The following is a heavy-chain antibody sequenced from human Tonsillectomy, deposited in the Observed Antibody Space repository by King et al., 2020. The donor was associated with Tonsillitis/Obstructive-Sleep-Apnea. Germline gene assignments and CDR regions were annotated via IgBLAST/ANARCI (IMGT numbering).Heavy chain of an antibody. CDR3: ARRDTEYFDY. CDR2: IDYSGST. V-gene: IGHV4-39*01. CDR1: GGSISSSRYY. Sequence: QLQESGPGLVKPSETLSLTCTVSGGSISSSRYYWGWIRQPPGKGLEWIGSIDYSGSTYYNPPLKSRVSISVSTSKNQFSLKLSSVTAADTAVYYCARRDTEYFDYWGQGTLVTVSS. J-gene: IGHJ4*02. D-gene: IGHD5-18*01.